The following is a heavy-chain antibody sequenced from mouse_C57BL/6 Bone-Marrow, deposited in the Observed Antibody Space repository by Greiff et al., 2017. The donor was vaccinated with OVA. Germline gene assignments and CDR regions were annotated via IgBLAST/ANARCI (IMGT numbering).Heavy chain of an antibody. CDR1: GYSFTGYY. Sequence: VQLKESGPELVKPGASVKISCKASGYSFTGYYMNWVKQSPEKSLEWIGEINPSTGGTTYNQKSKAKATLTVDKSSSPVYMQLKSLTSEDSAVYYCASYYYGYYYAMDYWGQGTSVTVSS. CDR2: INPSTGGT. CDR3: ASYYYGYYYAMDY. D-gene: IGHD1-1*01. V-gene: IGHV1-42*01. J-gene: IGHJ4*01.